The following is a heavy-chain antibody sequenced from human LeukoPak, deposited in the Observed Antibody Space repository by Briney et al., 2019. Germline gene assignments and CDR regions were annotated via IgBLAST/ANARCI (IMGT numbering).Heavy chain of an antibody. CDR1: GFTFSSYA. D-gene: IGHD2-15*01. CDR2: ISGSGGST. V-gene: IGHV3-23*01. Sequence: GGSLRLSCAASGFTFSSYAMSWVRQAPGKGLEGVSAISGSGGSTYYADSVKGRFTISRDNSQNTLYLQMNSLRAEDTAVYYCAKPGIYCSGGSCYYFDYWGQGTLVTVSS. CDR3: AKPGIYCSGGSCYYFDY. J-gene: IGHJ4*02.